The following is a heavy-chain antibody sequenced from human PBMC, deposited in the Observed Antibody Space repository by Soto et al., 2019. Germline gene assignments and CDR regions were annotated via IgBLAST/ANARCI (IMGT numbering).Heavy chain of an antibody. CDR3: ASDLSGRADV. D-gene: IGHD3-10*01. Sequence: EVQLVESGGGLVRPGGSLGLSCAASGFTFSSYWMHWVRQAPGKGLVWVSRMNEDGGTTDYADSVKGRFTISRDNAKNTLYLQMNSLRVDDTAVYYCASDLSGRADVWGQRTTVTVSS. CDR2: MNEDGGTT. CDR1: GFTFSSYW. J-gene: IGHJ6*02. V-gene: IGHV3-74*02.